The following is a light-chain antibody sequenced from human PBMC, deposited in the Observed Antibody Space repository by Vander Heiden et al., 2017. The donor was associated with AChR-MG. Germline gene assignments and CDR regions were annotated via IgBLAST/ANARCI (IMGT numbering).Light chain of an antibody. Sequence: NFMLTQPPSLSDSPGKPVTISCTGSGGSVASNYVQWYQQRPGSAPTTVIFENEQRPSGVPDRFSGSIDRSSNSASLTISGLKTEDEAEYYCQSYDSDNPWVFGGGTKLTGL. J-gene: IGLJ3*02. V-gene: IGLV6-57*02. CDR1: GGSVASNY. CDR2: ENE. CDR3: QSYDSDNPWV.